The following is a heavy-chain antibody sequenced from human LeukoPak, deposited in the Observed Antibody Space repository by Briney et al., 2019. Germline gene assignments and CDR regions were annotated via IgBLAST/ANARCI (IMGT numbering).Heavy chain of an antibody. CDR3: AKDTTCGGDCYYYYYYGMDV. CDR1: GFTFSSYS. V-gene: IGHV3-21*01. CDR2: ISSSSSYI. J-gene: IGHJ6*02. Sequence: GGSLRLSCAASGFTFSSYSMNWVRQAPGKGLEWVSSISSSSSYIYYADSVKGRFTISRDNAKNSLYLQMNSLRAEDTAVYYCAKDTTCGGDCYYYYYYGMDVWGQGTTVTVSS. D-gene: IGHD2-21*02.